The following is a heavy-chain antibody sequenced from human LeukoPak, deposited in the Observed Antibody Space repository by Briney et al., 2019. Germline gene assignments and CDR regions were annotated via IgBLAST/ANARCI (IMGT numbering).Heavy chain of an antibody. V-gene: IGHV4-38-2*01. CDR3: ARSHYDILTGYQNWFDP. CDR1: GYSISSGCY. D-gene: IGHD3-9*01. J-gene: IGHJ5*02. CDR2: IYHSGST. Sequence: SETLSLTCAVSGYSISSGCYWGWIRQPPGKRLEWIGRIYHSGSTYYNPSLKSRVTISVDTSKNQFSLKLSSVTAADTAVYYWARSHYDILTGYQNWFDPWGQGTLVTVSS.